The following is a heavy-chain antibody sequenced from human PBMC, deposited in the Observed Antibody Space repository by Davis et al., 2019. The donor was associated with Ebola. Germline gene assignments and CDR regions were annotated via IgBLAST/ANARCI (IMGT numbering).Heavy chain of an antibody. CDR3: AMWPPYYYYGMDV. V-gene: IGHV4-61*02. CDR1: GGSISSSSYY. Sequence: PSETLSLTCTVSGGSISSSSYYWSWIRQPAGKGLEWIGRIYTSGSTNYNPSLKSRVTMSVDTSKNQFSLKLSSVTAADTAVYYCAMWPPYYYYGMDVWGQGTLVTVSS. CDR2: IYTSGST. J-gene: IGHJ6*02. D-gene: IGHD2-21*01.